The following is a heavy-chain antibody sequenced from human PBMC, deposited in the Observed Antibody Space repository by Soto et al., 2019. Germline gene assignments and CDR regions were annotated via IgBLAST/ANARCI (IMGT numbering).Heavy chain of an antibody. CDR3: ARKGYQYYLDY. D-gene: IGHD3-16*02. V-gene: IGHV3-23*01. CDR1: GFTFSSYA. Sequence: GGSLRLSXAASGFTFSSYAMSWVRQAPGKGLEWVSAISGSGGSTYYADSVKGRFTISRDNSKNTLYLQMNSLRAEDTAVYYCARKGYQYYLDYWGQGTLVTVSS. J-gene: IGHJ4*02. CDR2: ISGSGGST.